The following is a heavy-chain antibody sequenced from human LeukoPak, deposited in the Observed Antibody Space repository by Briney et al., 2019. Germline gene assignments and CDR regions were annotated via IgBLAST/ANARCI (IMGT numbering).Heavy chain of an antibody. J-gene: IGHJ3*02. V-gene: IGHV1-3*03. Sequence: ASVKVSCKASGYTFTSYAMRWVRQAPGQRLEWMGWINAGNGNTKYSQEFQGRVTITRDTSASTAYMELSSLRSEDMAVYYCAGTTVPDAFDIWGQGTMVTVSS. D-gene: IGHD4-17*01. CDR2: INAGNGNT. CDR1: GYTFTSYA. CDR3: AGTTVPDAFDI.